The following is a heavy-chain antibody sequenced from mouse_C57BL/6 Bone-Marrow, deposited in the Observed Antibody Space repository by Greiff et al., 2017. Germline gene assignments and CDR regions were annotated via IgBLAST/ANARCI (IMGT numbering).Heavy chain of an antibody. Sequence: VQLQQPGAELVKPGASVKLSCKASGYTFTSYWMTWVKQRPGQGLEWIGDIYPGSGSTNYNEKFKSKATLTVDKSSSTAYMQLSSLTSEDSAVYYCARVYGSRWNYGGQGTTLTVSS. CDR1: GYTFTSYW. V-gene: IGHV1-55*01. CDR3: ARVYGSRWNY. CDR2: IYPGSGST. D-gene: IGHD1-1*01. J-gene: IGHJ2*01.